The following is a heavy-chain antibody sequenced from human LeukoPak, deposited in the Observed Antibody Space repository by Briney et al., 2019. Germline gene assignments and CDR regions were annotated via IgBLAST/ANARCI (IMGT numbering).Heavy chain of an antibody. J-gene: IGHJ4*02. V-gene: IGHV1-2*02. CDR3: ARQAPPYDSSGYFDY. CDR1: GYTFTGYA. Sequence: ASVKVSCKASGYTFTGYAMHWVRQAPGQGLEWMGWINPNSGGTNYAQKFQGRVTMTRDTSISTAYMELSRLRSDDTAVYYCARQAPPYDSSGYFDYWGQGTLVTVSS. D-gene: IGHD3-22*01. CDR2: INPNSGGT.